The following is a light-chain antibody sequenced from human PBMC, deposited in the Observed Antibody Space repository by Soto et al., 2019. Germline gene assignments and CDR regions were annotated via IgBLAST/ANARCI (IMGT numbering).Light chain of an antibody. CDR2: DNH. J-gene: IGLJ2*01. Sequence: QSVLTQPPSMSAAPGQKVTISCSGSRSNIGTNYVSWYQQLPGAAPKVLIYDNHQRPSRIPDRFSGSKSGTSATLDITGLQTGDEADYYCGTWESSLSAVVFGGGTKVTVL. CDR1: RSNIGTNY. CDR3: GTWESSLSAVV. V-gene: IGLV1-51*01.